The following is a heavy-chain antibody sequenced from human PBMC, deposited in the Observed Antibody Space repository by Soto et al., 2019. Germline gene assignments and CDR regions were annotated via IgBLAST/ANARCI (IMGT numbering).Heavy chain of an antibody. Sequence: SETLSLTCAVYGGSFSGYYWTWIRQPPGTGLEWIGEINHSGSTNYNPSLKSRVTISVDTSKNQFSLQLTSVTAADTAVYYCARHVGNYSDWAFDYWGQGTLVTVSS. J-gene: IGHJ4*02. V-gene: IGHV4-34*01. CDR3: ARHVGNYSDWAFDY. CDR1: GGSFSGYY. D-gene: IGHD4-4*01. CDR2: INHSGST.